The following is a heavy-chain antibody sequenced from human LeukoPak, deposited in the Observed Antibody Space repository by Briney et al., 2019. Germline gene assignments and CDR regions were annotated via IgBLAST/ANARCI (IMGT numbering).Heavy chain of an antibody. J-gene: IGHJ4*02. CDR2: IYTSGST. CDR3: ARGPHYALGIYFDY. Sequence: SETLSLTCTVSGGSISSYYWSWIRQPAGKGLEWIGRIYTSGSTNYNPSFKSRVTMSVDTSKNQFSLKLSSVTAADTAVYYCARGPHYALGIYFDYWGQGTLVTVSS. CDR1: GGSISSYY. D-gene: IGHD7-27*01. V-gene: IGHV4-4*07.